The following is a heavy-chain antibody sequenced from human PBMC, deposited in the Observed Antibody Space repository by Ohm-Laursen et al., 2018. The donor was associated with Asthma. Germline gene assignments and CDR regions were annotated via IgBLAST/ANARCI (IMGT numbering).Heavy chain of an antibody. CDR3: AKATVQFSGSYFFDY. Sequence: SLRLSCAASGFTFSSYAMHWVRQAPGKGLEWLAFASYDGGNKDYADSVKGRFTISRDNSDNALYLQMNSLRADDSAVYFCAKATVQFSGSYFFDYWGQGSLITVSS. V-gene: IGHV3-30*18. CDR1: GFTFSSYA. J-gene: IGHJ4*02. D-gene: IGHD1-26*01. CDR2: ASYDGGNK.